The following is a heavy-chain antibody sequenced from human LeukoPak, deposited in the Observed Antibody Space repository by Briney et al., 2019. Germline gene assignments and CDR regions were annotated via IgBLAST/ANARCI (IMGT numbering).Heavy chain of an antibody. D-gene: IGHD3-22*01. CDR1: GYSITSTYW. Sequence: SESLSLTCAVSGYSITSTYWWGWIRQTPGRGLEWIGSLLHSGSTSYSPSLKSRDTISVDTSNNQFTLRLSSVTAADTAVYYCARVGGDDSTGHYSVDYWGQGTLVTVSS. CDR3: ARVGGDDSTGHYSVDY. V-gene: IGHV4-38-2*01. CDR2: LLHSGST. J-gene: IGHJ4*02.